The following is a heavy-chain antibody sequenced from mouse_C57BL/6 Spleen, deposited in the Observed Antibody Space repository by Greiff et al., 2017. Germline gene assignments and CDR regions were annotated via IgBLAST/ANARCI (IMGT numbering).Heavy chain of an antibody. CDR1: GYAFSSYW. J-gene: IGHJ4*01. CDR2: IYPGDGDT. Sequence: QVQLQQSGAELVKPGASVKISCKASGYAFSSYWMNWVKQRPGKGLEWIGQIYPGDGDTNYNGKFKGKATLTADKSSSTAYMQLSSLTSEDSAVYFCARYYYYGSSPLAMDYWGQGTSVTVSS. V-gene: IGHV1-80*01. CDR3: ARYYYYGSSPLAMDY. D-gene: IGHD1-1*01.